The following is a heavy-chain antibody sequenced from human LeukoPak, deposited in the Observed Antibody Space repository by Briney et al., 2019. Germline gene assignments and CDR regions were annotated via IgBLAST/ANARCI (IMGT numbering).Heavy chain of an antibody. CDR3: AKGVSTVVTLRFDY. J-gene: IGHJ4*02. CDR1: GFTFSSYA. D-gene: IGHD4-23*01. V-gene: IGHV3-23*01. Sequence: GGSLRLSCAASGFTFSSYAMSWVRQAPGKGLERVSAISGSGGSTYYADSVKGRFTISRDNSKNTLYLQMNSLRAEDTAVYYCAKGVSTVVTLRFDYWGQGTLVTVSP. CDR2: ISGSGGST.